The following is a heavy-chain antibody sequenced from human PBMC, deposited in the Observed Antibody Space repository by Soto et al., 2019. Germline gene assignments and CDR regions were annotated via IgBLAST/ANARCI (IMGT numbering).Heavy chain of an antibody. CDR3: AKDTYYYDSSGYYVFDY. J-gene: IGHJ4*02. Sequence: PGGSLRLSCAASGFTFTTNAMSWVRQAPGKGLEWVSAISGSGGSTYYADSAEGRFTISRGNSKSTVYLQMNSLRAEDTAIYYCAKDTYYYDSSGYYVFDYWGQGALVTVSS. V-gene: IGHV3-23*01. D-gene: IGHD3-22*01. CDR1: GFTFTTNA. CDR2: ISGSGGST.